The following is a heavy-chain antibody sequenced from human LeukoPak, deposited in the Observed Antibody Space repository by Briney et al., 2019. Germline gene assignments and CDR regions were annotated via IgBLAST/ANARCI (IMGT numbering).Heavy chain of an antibody. D-gene: IGHD2/OR15-2a*01. J-gene: IGHJ4*02. CDR1: GFIFSSQA. CDR3: AKDLEDTFYGYYFGY. Sequence: AGGSLRLSRTPSGFIFSSQAMNWVRHAPGKGLEWVSGIMASGIIKYDANSAKGRFISSRDNSRNTMYLQMNSLRAEDTAVYYCAKDLEDTFYGYYFGYWGQGTLVTVSS. V-gene: IGHV3-23*01. CDR2: IMASGIIK.